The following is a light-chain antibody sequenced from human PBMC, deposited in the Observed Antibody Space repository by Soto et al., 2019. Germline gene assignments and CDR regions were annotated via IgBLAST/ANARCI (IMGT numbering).Light chain of an antibody. CDR3: QQSLHTPNT. CDR1: QNINKH. CDR2: EAS. J-gene: IGKJ2*01. V-gene: IGKV1-39*01. Sequence: DIQMSQSPSSLSASVGDSVTISFRASQNINKHLNWYQQKSGKAPSLLIYEASTFQSGVPSRFRGSGSGTDFNLAITNLQPEDFATYYCQQSLHTPNTFGKGTKLEI.